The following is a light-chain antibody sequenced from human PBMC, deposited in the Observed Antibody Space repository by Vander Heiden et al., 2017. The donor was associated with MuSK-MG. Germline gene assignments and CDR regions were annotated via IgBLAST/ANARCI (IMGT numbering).Light chain of an antibody. Sequence: DIQMTQSPSSLSASGGDRVTITCRSSQSISRFLNWYQQKPGKAPKLLLFTVSNLQSGVPSRFSGSGSGTDFTLTISSLQPEDFATYYCQQSYGTPFTFGPGTKVDIK. CDR1: QSISRF. CDR2: TVS. CDR3: QQSYGTPFT. V-gene: IGKV1-39*01. J-gene: IGKJ3*01.